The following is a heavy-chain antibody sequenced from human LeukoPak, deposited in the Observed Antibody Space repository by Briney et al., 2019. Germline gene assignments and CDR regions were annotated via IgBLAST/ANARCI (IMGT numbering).Heavy chain of an antibody. V-gene: IGHV3-33*01. CDR3: ARDRGMATTSIFDY. CDR2: IWYDGSNK. J-gene: IGHJ4*02. D-gene: IGHD5-24*01. Sequence: GGSLTLSCAASGVTFSSYGMHWVRQAPGKGLEWVAVIWYDGSNKYYADSVKGRFTISRDNSKNTLYLQMNSLRAEDTAVYYCARDRGMATTSIFDYWGQGTLVTVSS. CDR1: GVTFSSYG.